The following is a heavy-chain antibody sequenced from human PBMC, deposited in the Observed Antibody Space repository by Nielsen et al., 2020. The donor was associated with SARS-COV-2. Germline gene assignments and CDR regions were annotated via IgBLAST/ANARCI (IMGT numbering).Heavy chain of an antibody. V-gene: IGHV1-46*01. CDR1: GYTFTSYY. J-gene: IGHJ6*02. D-gene: IGHD3-22*01. CDR3: ARDSPWYYYDSSGYRTYYYGMDV. CDR2: INPSGGST. Sequence: ASVKVSCKASGYTFTSYYMHWVRQAPGQGLEWMGIINPSGGSTSYAQKFQGRVTMTRDTSTSTVYMELSSLRSEDTAVYYCARDSPWYYYDSSGYRTYYYGMDVWGQGTTVTVSS.